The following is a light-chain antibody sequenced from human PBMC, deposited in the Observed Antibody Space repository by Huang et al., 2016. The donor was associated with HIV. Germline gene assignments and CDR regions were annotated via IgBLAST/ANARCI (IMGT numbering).Light chain of an antibody. CDR1: QSIGTN. CDR2: GAV. J-gene: IGKJ1*01. CDR3: QQYNDWRT. V-gene: IGKV3-15*01. Sequence: EIVMTQSPATLSVSPGERATLSCRASQSIGTNLAWYQQKRGQAPRLLIYGAVTRATGIPARFSGSGSGTEFTLTISSLQSEDFAIYYCQQYNDWRTFGQGTKVETK.